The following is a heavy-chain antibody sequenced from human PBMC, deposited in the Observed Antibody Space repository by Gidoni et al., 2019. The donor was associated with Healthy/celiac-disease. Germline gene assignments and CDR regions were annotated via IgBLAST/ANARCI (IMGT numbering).Heavy chain of an antibody. CDR3: ARAGSITIFGVVSPESSGMDV. J-gene: IGHJ6*02. CDR1: GYTFTSYY. CDR2: INPSGGST. Sequence: QVQLVQSGAEVKKPGASVKVSCKASGYTFTSYYMHWVRQAPGQGLEWMGIINPSGGSTSYAQKCQGRVTMTRETSTSTDYMELSRLRSEDTAVYYCARAGSITIFGVVSPESSGMDVWGQGTTVTVSS. D-gene: IGHD3-3*01. V-gene: IGHV1-46*03.